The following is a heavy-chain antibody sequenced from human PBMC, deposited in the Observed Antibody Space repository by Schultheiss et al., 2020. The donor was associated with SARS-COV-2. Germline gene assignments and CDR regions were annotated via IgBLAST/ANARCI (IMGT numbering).Heavy chain of an antibody. CDR3: ARDERGIDAFDI. J-gene: IGHJ3*02. CDR2: ISGSGGST. V-gene: IGHV3-23*01. CDR1: GFTFSSYA. D-gene: IGHD3-10*01. Sequence: GQSLKISCAASGFTFSSYAMSWVRQAPGKGLEWVSAISGSGGSTYYADSVKGRFTISRDNSKNTLYLQMNSLRAEDTAVYYCARDERGIDAFDIWGQGTMVTVSS.